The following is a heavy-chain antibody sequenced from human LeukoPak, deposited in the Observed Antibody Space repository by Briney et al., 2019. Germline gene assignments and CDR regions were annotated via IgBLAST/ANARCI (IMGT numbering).Heavy chain of an antibody. V-gene: IGHV3-23*01. D-gene: IGHD3-3*01. Sequence: GGSLRLSCAASGFCFSNYAMSWVRQAPGKGLEWVSDIRASSGRTYYADSVKGRFTISRDNSKNTLYLQMNSLRADDTALYYCARDSDFYDSLTFYGMDVWGQGTTVIVSS. CDR1: GFCFSNYA. J-gene: IGHJ6*02. CDR3: ARDSDFYDSLTFYGMDV. CDR2: IRASSGRT.